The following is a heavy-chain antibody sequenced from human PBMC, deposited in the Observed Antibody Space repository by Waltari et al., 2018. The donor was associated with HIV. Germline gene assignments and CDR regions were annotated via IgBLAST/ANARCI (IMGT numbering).Heavy chain of an antibody. D-gene: IGHD3-10*01. V-gene: IGHV3-7*01. Sequence: EVKLVESGGDLVQPGGSLRLTCEVSGFPVRNYWMNWVRQTPGKGLEWLAKISQDGSNTYYADSVKGRFTIARDNARDTLFLHMSSLRVEDTAVYYCVSAAYFDSWGQGTLVTVSP. CDR1: GFPVRNYW. CDR3: VSAAYFDS. J-gene: IGHJ4*02. CDR2: ISQDGSNT.